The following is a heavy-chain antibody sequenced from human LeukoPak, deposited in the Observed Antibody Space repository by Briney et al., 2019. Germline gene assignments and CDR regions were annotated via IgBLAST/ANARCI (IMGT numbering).Heavy chain of an antibody. D-gene: IGHD4-17*01. J-gene: IGHJ4*02. CDR1: GFTFNSYG. V-gene: IGHV3-30*03. CDR2: ISYDGSNK. CDR3: ATDLGFHYGAYFDY. Sequence: GGSLRLSCAASGFTFNSYGMHWVRQAPGKGLEWVAVISYDGSNKYSADSVKGRFTISRDNSKNTLYLQMNSLRAEDTAVYYCATDLGFHYGAYFDYWGQGTLVTVSS.